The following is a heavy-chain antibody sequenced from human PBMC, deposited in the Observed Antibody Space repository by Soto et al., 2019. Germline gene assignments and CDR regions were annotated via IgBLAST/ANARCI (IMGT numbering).Heavy chain of an antibody. CDR2: IYPGDSDT. V-gene: IGHV5-51*01. CDR1: GYSFTSYW. J-gene: IGHJ4*02. CDR3: ARHLAAAGTNYFDN. Sequence: GESLKISCKGSGYSFTSYWIGWVRQMPGKGLEWMGVIYPGDSDTRYSPSFQGQVTISADKSISTAYPQWSSLKASDTAMYYCARHLAAAGTNYFDNWGQGALVTVSS. D-gene: IGHD6-13*01.